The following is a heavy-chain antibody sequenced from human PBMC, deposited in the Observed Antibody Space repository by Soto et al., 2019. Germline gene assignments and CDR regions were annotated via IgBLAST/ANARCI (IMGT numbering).Heavy chain of an antibody. V-gene: IGHV4-38-2*01. CDR1: GYSISSGYY. CDR3: ARMGDYGDYVFYYYYGMDV. Sequence: SETLSLTCAVSGYSISSGYYLGWIRQPPGKGLEWIGSIYHSGSTCYNPSLKSRVTISVDTSKNQFSLKLSSVTAADTAVYYCARMGDYGDYVFYYYYGMDVWGQGTTVTVSS. J-gene: IGHJ6*02. CDR2: IYHSGST. D-gene: IGHD4-17*01.